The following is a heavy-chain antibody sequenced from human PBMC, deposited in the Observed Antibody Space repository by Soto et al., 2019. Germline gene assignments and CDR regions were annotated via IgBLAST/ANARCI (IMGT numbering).Heavy chain of an antibody. CDR1: RFTFRSYW. V-gene: IGHV3-74*01. CDR2: INGDGSST. Sequence: AGGSLRLSCAASRFTFRSYWMHWVRQAPGKGLVWVSRINGDGSSTSYADSVRGRFTISRDNSKNTLYLQMNSLRAEDTAVYYCARVRYDFWSGYSPDYYYYMDVWGKGTTVTVSS. J-gene: IGHJ6*03. D-gene: IGHD3-3*01. CDR3: ARVRYDFWSGYSPDYYYYMDV.